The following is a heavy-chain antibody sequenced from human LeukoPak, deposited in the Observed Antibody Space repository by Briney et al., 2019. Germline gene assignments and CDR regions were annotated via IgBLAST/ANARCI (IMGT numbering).Heavy chain of an antibody. CDR3: ARQEFALREFDY. D-gene: IGHD2-8*01. CDR1: GGSISSSSYY. CDR2: IYYSGST. V-gene: IGHV4-39*01. J-gene: IGHJ4*02. Sequence: SETLSLTCTVSGGSISSSSYYWGWIRQPPGKGLEWIGSIYYSGSTYYNPSLKSRVTISVDTSKNQFSLKLSSVTAADTAVYYCARQEFALREFDYWGQGTLVTASS.